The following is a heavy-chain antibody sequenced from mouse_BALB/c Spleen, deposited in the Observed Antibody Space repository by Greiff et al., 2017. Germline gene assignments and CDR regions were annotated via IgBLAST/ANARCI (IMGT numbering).Heavy chain of an antibody. J-gene: IGHJ2*01. CDR1: GFAFSSYD. Sequence: EVKLVESGGGLVKPGGSLKLSCAASGFAFSSYDMSWVRQTPEKRLEWVAYISSGGGSTYYPDTVKGRFTISRDNAKNTLYLQMSSLKSEDTAMYYCARRGYGNPFAYWGQGTTLTVSS. CDR3: ARRGYGNPFAY. V-gene: IGHV5-12-1*01. CDR2: ISSGGGST. D-gene: IGHD2-10*02.